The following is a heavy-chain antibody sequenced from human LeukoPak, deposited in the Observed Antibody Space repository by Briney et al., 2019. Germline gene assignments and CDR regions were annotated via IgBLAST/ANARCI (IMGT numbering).Heavy chain of an antibody. V-gene: IGHV3-7*01. CDR3: ARDWSVASKRFDF. D-gene: IGHD4-23*01. CDR2: IKQDGSGT. CDR1: GFTFSNYW. J-gene: IGHJ4*02. Sequence: PGGSLRLSCVASGFTFSNYWMSWFRQAPGKGLEWVANIKQDGSGTFYVGSVKGRFSISRDNAKNSVHLQMNSLRVEDTAVYYCARDWSVASKRFDFWGQGTLVTVSS.